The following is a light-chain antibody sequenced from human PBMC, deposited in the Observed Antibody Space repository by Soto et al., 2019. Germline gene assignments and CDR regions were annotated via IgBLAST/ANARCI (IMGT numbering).Light chain of an antibody. CDR2: DVS. Sequence: QSVLTQPASVSGSPGQSITISCTGTSSDVGGYNYVSWYQHHPGKAPKLMIYDVSNRPSGVSNRFSGSKSGNTASLTISGLQPEDDSYYYCCSYTTSNTRQIVFGTGTRSPS. CDR1: SSDVGGYNY. J-gene: IGLJ1*01. V-gene: IGLV2-14*03. CDR3: CSYTTSNTRQIV.